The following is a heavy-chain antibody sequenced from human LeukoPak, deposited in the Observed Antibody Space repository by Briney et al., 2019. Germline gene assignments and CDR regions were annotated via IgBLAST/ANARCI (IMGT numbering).Heavy chain of an antibody. CDR2: ITTSGGST. CDR1: GFTFSIYD. D-gene: IGHD1-1*01. CDR3: AKRGNPTVGHHYLDV. J-gene: IGHJ6*03. Sequence: GGSLRLSCAASGFTFSIYDMSWVRQAPGKGLEWVSSITTSGGSTFYADSVMGRFTISRDNSRNTLYLQMSSLSAEDTAVYYCAKRGNPTVGHHYLDVWGKGTTVSVSS. V-gene: IGHV3-23*01.